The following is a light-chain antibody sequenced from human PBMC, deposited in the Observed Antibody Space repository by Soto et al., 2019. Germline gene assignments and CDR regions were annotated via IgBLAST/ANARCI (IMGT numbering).Light chain of an antibody. Sequence: QSALTQPASVSGSPGQSITISCTGTSSDIGNYNYVSWYQQHPGKAPKLMISEVSNRPSGVSNRFSGSKSGNTASLTISGLQAEDEADYYCSSYTSNSSYVFGGGTKLTVL. CDR1: SSDIGNYNY. CDR2: EVS. V-gene: IGLV2-14*01. CDR3: SSYTSNSSYV. J-gene: IGLJ1*01.